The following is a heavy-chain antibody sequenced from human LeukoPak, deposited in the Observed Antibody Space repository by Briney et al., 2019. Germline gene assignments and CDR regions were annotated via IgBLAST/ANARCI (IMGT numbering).Heavy chain of an antibody. V-gene: IGHV4-30-4*01. CDR3: ARADDSSGYYEAPHYYFDY. CDR1: GGSISSGDYY. CDR2: IYYSGST. Sequence: SETLSLTCSVSGGSISSGDYYGSWIRQPPGKGLEWIGYIYYSGSTYYNPSLKSRVTISVDTSKNQFSLKLSSVTAADTAVYYCARADDSSGYYEAPHYYFDYWGQGTLVTVSS. J-gene: IGHJ4*02. D-gene: IGHD3-22*01.